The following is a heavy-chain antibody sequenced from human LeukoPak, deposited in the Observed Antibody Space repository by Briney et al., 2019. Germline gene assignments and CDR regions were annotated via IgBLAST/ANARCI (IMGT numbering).Heavy chain of an antibody. Sequence: ASVKVSCKASGYTFTSYYKHWVRQAPGQGLEWMGVIDPSGGSTNYAQKFQGRVTMTRDTSMSTLYMELSSLRSEDTAVYYCARGDGGNTVSGYWGRGTLVTVSS. D-gene: IGHD4-23*01. V-gene: IGHV1-46*01. CDR2: IDPSGGST. J-gene: IGHJ4*02. CDR3: ARGDGGNTVSGY. CDR1: GYTFTSYY.